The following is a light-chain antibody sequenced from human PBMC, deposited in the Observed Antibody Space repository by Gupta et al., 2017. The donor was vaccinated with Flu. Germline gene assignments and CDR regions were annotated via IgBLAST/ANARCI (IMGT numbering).Light chain of an antibody. CDR1: QNINHW. Sequence: DIQMTQSPSTLSASVGDRVTITCRASQNINHWLAWYQQKPGKAPKLLNKMASTLENGVPSRFSGSGSGSDFTFTISSLQPDDLATYYCQQYSLYPLTLGGGTGVEIK. J-gene: IGKJ4*01. CDR3: QQYSLYPLT. V-gene: IGKV1-5*03. CDR2: MAS.